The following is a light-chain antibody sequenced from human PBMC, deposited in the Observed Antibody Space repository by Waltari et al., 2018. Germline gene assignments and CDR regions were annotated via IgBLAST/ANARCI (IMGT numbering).Light chain of an antibody. CDR3: QQYYVWPPIT. Sequence: VLLTQSPASLSVSPGDTVILSCRASQSVRTNLVWYQQKAGQAPRTLIYGASTRASGVPSRFSGSGSETDFTFIISSLQSEDAAVYFCQQYYVWPPITFGGGTKLEI. CDR2: GAS. V-gene: IGKV3-15*01. J-gene: IGKJ4*01. CDR1: QSVRTN.